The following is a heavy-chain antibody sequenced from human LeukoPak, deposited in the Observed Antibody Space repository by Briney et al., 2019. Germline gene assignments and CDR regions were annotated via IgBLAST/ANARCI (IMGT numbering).Heavy chain of an antibody. Sequence: ASVKVSCKASGGTFISYAISWVRQAPGQGLEWMGGIIPIFGTANYAQKFQGRVTITADESTSTAYMELSSLRSEDTAVYYCARDNDIAAAGTSHYFDYWGQGTLVTVSS. V-gene: IGHV1-69*13. J-gene: IGHJ4*02. CDR2: IIPIFGTA. CDR1: GGTFISYA. D-gene: IGHD6-13*01. CDR3: ARDNDIAAAGTSHYFDY.